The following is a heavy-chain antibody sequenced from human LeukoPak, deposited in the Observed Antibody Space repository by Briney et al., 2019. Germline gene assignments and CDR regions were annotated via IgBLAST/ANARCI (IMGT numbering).Heavy chain of an antibody. V-gene: IGHV3-48*04. CDR2: IISSSRTI. CDR1: GFTFSSYD. D-gene: IGHD6-6*01. Sequence: GGSLRLSCAASGFTFSSYDMNWARHAPGKGRECVSYIISSSRTIYYPDSVKGRFTISRDNAKNSLYLQMNSLRAEDTAVYYCARPSSSGWFDPWGQGTLVTVSS. CDR3: ARPSSSGWFDP. J-gene: IGHJ5*02.